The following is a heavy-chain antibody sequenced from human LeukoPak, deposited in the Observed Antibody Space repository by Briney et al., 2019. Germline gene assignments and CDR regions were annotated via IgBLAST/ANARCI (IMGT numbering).Heavy chain of an antibody. CDR3: AGGGAVIRFDI. V-gene: IGHV1-2*02. Sequence: ASVKVSCKASGYTFTGYYMHWVRQAPGQGLEWMGWINPNSGGTNYAQKFQGRVTMTRDMSTSTVYMELSSLRSEDTAVYYCAGGGAVIRFDIWGQGTMVTVSS. CDR2: INPNSGGT. J-gene: IGHJ3*02. D-gene: IGHD3-16*02. CDR1: GYTFTGYY.